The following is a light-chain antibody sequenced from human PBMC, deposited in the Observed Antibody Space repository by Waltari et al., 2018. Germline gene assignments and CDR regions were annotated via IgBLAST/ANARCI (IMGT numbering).Light chain of an antibody. J-gene: IGLJ3*02. CDR2: EVT. Sequence: QSALTQPASESGSPGKSITISCTGTSSDVGSYNLVSWYQQHPGKAPKLMIYEVTERPSGVSNRFSGSKSGNTASLTISGLQAEDEADYYCCSYAGSTWVFGGGTKLTVL. V-gene: IGLV2-23*02. CDR1: SSDVGSYNL. CDR3: CSYAGSTWV.